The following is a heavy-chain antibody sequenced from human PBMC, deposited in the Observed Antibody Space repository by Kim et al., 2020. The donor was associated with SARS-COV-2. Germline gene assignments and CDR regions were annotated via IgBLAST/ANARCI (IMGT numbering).Heavy chain of an antibody. J-gene: IGHJ4*02. D-gene: IGHD2-2*01. Sequence: GGSLRLSCAASGFTFSSYSMNWVRQAPGKGLEWVSYISSSSSTIYYADSVKGRFTISRDNAKNSLYLQMNSLRAEDTAVYYCARDGWYCSSTSCWGFDYWGQGTLVTVSS. CDR2: ISSSSSTI. CDR3: ARDGWYCSSTSCWGFDY. V-gene: IGHV3-48*04. CDR1: GFTFSSYS.